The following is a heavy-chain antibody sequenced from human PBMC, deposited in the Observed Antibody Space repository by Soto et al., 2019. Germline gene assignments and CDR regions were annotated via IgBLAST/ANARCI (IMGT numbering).Heavy chain of an antibody. V-gene: IGHV3-53*01. D-gene: IGHD2-21*02. CDR3: AREGDLGYYGMDV. Sequence: VQLVESGGGLIQPGGSLRLSCAASGFTVSSNYMSWVRQAPGKGLEWVSVIYSGGSTYYADSVKGRFTISRDNSKNTLYLQMNSLRAEDTAVYYCAREGDLGYYGMDVWGQGTTVTVSS. CDR2: IYSGGST. CDR1: GFTVSSNY. J-gene: IGHJ6*02.